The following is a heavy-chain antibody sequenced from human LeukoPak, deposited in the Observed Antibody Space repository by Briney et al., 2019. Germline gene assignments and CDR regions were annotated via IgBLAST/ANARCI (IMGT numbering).Heavy chain of an antibody. Sequence: ASVKVSCKASGGTFSSYAISWVRQAPGQGLEWMGGIIPIFGTANYAQKFQGRVTITADESTSTAYMELSSLRSEDTAVYYCARGGNVVVPAAIIDYWGQGTLVTVSS. D-gene: IGHD2-2*02. V-gene: IGHV1-69*13. CDR3: ARGGNVVVPAAIIDY. J-gene: IGHJ4*02. CDR1: GGTFSSYA. CDR2: IIPIFGTA.